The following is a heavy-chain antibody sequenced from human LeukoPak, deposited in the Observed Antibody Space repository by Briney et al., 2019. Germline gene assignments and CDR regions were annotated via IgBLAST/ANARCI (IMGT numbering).Heavy chain of an antibody. J-gene: IGHJ4*02. CDR3: ASPQLGTGCGFDC. D-gene: IGHD6-19*01. CDR2: IGHSGST. Sequence: PSETLSLTCAVSGGSISGNNWWSWVRQFPGKGLEWIGDIGHSGSTNYNPSLQSRVTISVDKTKNQFSLRLTSVTAADTAVYYCASPQLGTGCGFDCWGQGTLVTVSS. CDR1: GGSISGNNW. V-gene: IGHV4-4*02.